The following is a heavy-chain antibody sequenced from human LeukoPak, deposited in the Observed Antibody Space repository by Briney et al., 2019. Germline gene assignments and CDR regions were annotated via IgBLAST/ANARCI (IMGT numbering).Heavy chain of an antibody. D-gene: IGHD2-15*01. V-gene: IGHV3-30*18. J-gene: IGHJ4*02. CDR3: AKDVRWQLLPYYYFDY. Sequence: GGSLRLSCAASGFTFSSYGIHWVRQAPGKGLEWVAVISYDGSNKYYADPVKGRFTISRDNSKNTLYLQMNSLRAEDTAVYYCAKDVRWQLLPYYYFDYWGQGTLVTVSS. CDR1: GFTFSSYG. CDR2: ISYDGSNK.